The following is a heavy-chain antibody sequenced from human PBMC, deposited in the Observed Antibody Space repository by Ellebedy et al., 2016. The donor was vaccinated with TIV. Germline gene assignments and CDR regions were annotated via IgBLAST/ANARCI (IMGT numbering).Heavy chain of an antibody. CDR2: INYRGST. D-gene: IGHD3-10*01. Sequence: SETLSLTCTVSGDSISSSSYYWGWIRQPPGKGLEWIGSINYRGSTYYNPSLKSRVTISVDTSKNQFSLKLSSVTAADTSVYYCATLAFTMVRGPPADAFDIWGQGTLVTVSS. CDR3: ATLAFTMVRGPPADAFDI. V-gene: IGHV4-39*01. CDR1: GDSISSSSYY. J-gene: IGHJ3*02.